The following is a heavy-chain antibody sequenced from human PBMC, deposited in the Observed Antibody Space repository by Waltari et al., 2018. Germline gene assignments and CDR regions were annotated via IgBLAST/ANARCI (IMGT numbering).Heavy chain of an antibody. CDR3: TKDTFGEYDS. Sequence: EVQLVESGGGLVQPGGSLRLSCAASGFTLSSYWIHWVRQVPGKGLVWASRINPEGITINYADAVRGRFTISRDGAKNTLYLQMNSLRAEDTAVYYCTKDTFGEYDSWGQGTRVTVSS. CDR2: INPEGITI. D-gene: IGHD3-10*01. J-gene: IGHJ4*02. CDR1: GFTLSSYW. V-gene: IGHV3-74*01.